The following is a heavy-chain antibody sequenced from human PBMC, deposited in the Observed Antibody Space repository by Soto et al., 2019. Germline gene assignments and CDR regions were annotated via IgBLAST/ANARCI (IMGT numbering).Heavy chain of an antibody. V-gene: IGHV3-21*01. CDR3: ARDETYYYDSSGYSSAFDI. D-gene: IGHD3-22*01. CDR1: GFTFSSYS. CDR2: ISSSSSYI. J-gene: IGHJ3*02. Sequence: GGSLRLSCAASGFTFSSYSMNWVRQAPGKGLEWVSSISSSSSYIYYADSVKGRFTISRDNAKNSLYLQMNSLRAEDTAVYYSARDETYYYDSSGYSSAFDIWGQGTMVTVSS.